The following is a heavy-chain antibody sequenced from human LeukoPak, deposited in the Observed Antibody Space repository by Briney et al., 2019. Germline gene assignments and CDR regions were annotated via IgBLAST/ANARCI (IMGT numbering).Heavy chain of an antibody. Sequence: GASVKVSCKASGYTFTGYYMHWVRQAPGQGLEWMGWINPNSGGTNYAQKFQGRVTMTRDTSISTAYMELSRLRSDDTAVYYCARADYDILTGLKSGFDYWGQGTLVTVSS. CDR1: GYTFTGYY. CDR2: INPNSGGT. J-gene: IGHJ4*02. D-gene: IGHD3-9*01. V-gene: IGHV1-2*02. CDR3: ARADYDILTGLKSGFDY.